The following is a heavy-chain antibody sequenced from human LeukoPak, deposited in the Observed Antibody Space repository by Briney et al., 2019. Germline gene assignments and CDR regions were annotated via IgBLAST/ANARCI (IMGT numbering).Heavy chain of an antibody. V-gene: IGHV4-59*01. J-gene: IGHJ4*02. CDR3: ARAQQAALDY. CDR1: GGSFSGYY. CDR2: IYYSGST. Sequence: SETLSLTCAVYGGSFSGYYWSWIRQPPGKGLEWIGYIYYSGSTDYNPSLKSRVIISVDTSKNQFSLKLSSVTAADTAVYYCARAQQAALDYWGQGTLVTVSS. D-gene: IGHD6-13*01.